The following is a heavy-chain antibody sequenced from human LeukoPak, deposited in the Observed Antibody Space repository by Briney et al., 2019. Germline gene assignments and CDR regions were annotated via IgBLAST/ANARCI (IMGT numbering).Heavy chain of an antibody. V-gene: IGHV3-30*04. D-gene: IGHD3-22*01. CDR2: ISYDGSNK. Sequence: GRSLRLSCAASGFTFSSYAMHWVRQAPGKGLEWVAVISYDGSNKYYADSVKGRFTISRDNSKNTLYLQMNSRRAEDTAVYYCARDHGFTMKLPDYWGQGTLVTVSS. CDR1: GFTFSSYA. CDR3: ARDHGFTMKLPDY. J-gene: IGHJ4*02.